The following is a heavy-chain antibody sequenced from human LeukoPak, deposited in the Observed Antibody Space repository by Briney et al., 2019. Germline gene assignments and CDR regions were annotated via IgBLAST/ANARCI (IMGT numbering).Heavy chain of an antibody. Sequence: GESLKISCKGSGYSFTSYWIGWVRQMPGKGLEGMGIIYPGDSDTSYSPSFQGQVTISADKSISTAYLQWSSLKASDTAMYYCARRRKYSSSWYGFDYWGQGTLVTVSS. CDR3: ARRRKYSSSWYGFDY. D-gene: IGHD6-13*01. J-gene: IGHJ4*02. CDR1: GYSFTSYW. CDR2: IYPGDSDT. V-gene: IGHV5-51*01.